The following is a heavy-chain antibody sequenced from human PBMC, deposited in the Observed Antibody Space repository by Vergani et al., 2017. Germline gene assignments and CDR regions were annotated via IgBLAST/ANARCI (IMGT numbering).Heavy chain of an antibody. CDR1: GFTLSSYS. V-gene: IGHV3-48*01. D-gene: IGHD6-19*01. J-gene: IGHJ4*02. CDR3: ARSLVAGKGGY. Sequence: DVQLVESGGDLVQPGGSLRLSCVASGFTLSSYSMNWVRQAPGKGLEWISYISTTSDTIYYADSVRGRFTISRDNAKNSLYLEMNSLRVEDTAVYFCARSLVAGKGGYWGQGTRVAVSS. CDR2: ISTTSDTI.